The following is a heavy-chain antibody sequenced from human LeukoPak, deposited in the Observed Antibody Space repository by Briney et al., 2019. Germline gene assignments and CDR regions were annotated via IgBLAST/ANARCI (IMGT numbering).Heavy chain of an antibody. CDR2: INPNSGGT. D-gene: IGHD3-10*01. V-gene: IGHV1-2*02. J-gene: IGHJ5*02. CDR3: ARGGRTMVRGVPANWFDP. CDR1: GYTFTGYY. Sequence: ASVKVSCKASGYTFTGYYMHWVRQAPGQGLEWMGWINPNSGGTNYAQKFQGSVTMTRDTSISTAYMELSRLRSDDTAVYYCARGGRTMVRGVPANWFDPWGQGTLVTVSS.